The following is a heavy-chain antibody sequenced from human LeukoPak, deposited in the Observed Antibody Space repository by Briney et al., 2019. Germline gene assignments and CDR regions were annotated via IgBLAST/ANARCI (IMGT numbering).Heavy chain of an antibody. Sequence: PGGSLRLFCAASGFTFSSYAMSWVRQAPGKGLEGVSAISGSGGSTYYADSVKGRFTISRDNSKNTLYLQMNSLRAEDTAVYYCAKAGALAVAGNFDYWGQGTLVTVSS. V-gene: IGHV3-23*01. J-gene: IGHJ4*02. D-gene: IGHD6-19*01. CDR1: GFTFSSYA. CDR3: AKAGALAVAGNFDY. CDR2: ISGSGGST.